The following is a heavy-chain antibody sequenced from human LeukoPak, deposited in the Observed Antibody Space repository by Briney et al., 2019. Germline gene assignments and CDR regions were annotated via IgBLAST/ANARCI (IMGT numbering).Heavy chain of an antibody. D-gene: IGHD3-3*01. V-gene: IGHV1-2*02. CDR1: GYTFTGYY. J-gene: IGHJ4*02. CDR2: INPNSGGT. CDR3: ASGGITIFGVVIPNPDY. Sequence: ASVKVSCKASGYTFTGYYMHWVRQAPGQGLEWMGWINPNSGGTNYAQKFQGRVTMTRDTSISTAYMELSRLRSDDTAVYYCASGGITIFGVVIPNPDYWGQETLVTVSS.